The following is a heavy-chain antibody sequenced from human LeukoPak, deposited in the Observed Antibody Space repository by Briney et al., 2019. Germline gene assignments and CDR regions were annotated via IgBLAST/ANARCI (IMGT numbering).Heavy chain of an antibody. V-gene: IGHV4-34*01. CDR2: IYHSGST. CDR3: VRWEILKPFDY. J-gene: IGHJ4*02. Sequence: PSETLSLTCAVYGGSFSGYYWSWIRQPPGKGLEWIGSIYHSGSTYYNPSLKSRVTISVDTSKNQFSLKLSSVTAADTAVYYCVRWEILKPFDYWGQGTLVTVSS. D-gene: IGHD1-26*01. CDR1: GGSFSGYY.